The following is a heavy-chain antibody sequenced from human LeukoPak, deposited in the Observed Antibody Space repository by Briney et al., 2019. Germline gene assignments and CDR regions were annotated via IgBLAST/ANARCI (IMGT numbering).Heavy chain of an antibody. CDR3: ARDWALVGATPKRDAFDI. V-gene: IGHV1-18*01. CDR1: GYTFTSYG. J-gene: IGHJ3*02. Sequence: ASVKVSCKASGYTFTSYGISWVRQAPGQGLEWMGWISAYNGNTNYAQKLQGRVTMTTDTSTSTAYMELRSLRSDDTAVYYCARDWALVGATPKRDAFDIWGQGTMVTVSS. CDR2: ISAYNGNT. D-gene: IGHD1-26*01.